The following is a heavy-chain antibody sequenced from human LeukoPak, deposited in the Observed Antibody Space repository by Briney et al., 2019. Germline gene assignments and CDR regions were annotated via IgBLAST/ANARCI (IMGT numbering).Heavy chain of an antibody. CDR3: ARVPFPYGSGSYYKGGGGWFDP. D-gene: IGHD3-10*01. V-gene: IGHV1-2*06. J-gene: IGHJ5*02. CDR2: INPNSGGT. Sequence: ASVKVSCKASGYTFTGYYMHWVRQAPGQGLEWVGRINPNSGGTNYAQKFQGRVTMTRDTSISTAYMELGRLRSDDTAVYYCARVPFPYGSGSYYKGGGGWFDPWGQGTLVTVSS. CDR1: GYTFTGYY.